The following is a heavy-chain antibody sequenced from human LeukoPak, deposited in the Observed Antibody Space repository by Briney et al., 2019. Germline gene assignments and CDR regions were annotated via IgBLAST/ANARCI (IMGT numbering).Heavy chain of an antibody. V-gene: IGHV3-48*03. Sequence: GGSLRLSCAASGFTFSSYEMNWVRQAPGKGLEWVSYISSSGSTIYYADSVKGRFTISRDNAKNSLYLHMSSLRDEDTAVYYCARGDGFHYFDYWGQGALVTVSS. J-gene: IGHJ4*02. CDR3: ARGDGFHYFDY. CDR1: GFTFSSYE. D-gene: IGHD5-24*01. CDR2: ISSSGSTI.